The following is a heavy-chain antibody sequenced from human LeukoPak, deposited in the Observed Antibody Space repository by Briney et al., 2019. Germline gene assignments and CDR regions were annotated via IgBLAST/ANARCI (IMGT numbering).Heavy chain of an antibody. Sequence: PGGSLRLSCAASGFTFDDYALHWVRQAPGKGLEWVSLISGDGRSTYYADSVKGRFTISRDNSKNSLYLQMNSLRTEDTALYYCAGSTAAYTSGWYNCWGQGTLVTVSS. CDR3: AGSTAAYTSGWYNC. CDR2: ISGDGRST. D-gene: IGHD6-19*01. J-gene: IGHJ4*02. CDR1: GFTFDDYA. V-gene: IGHV3-43*02.